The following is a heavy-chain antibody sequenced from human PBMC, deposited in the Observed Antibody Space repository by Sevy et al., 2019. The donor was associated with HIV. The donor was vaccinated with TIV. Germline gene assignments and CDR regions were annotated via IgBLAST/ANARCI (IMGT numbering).Heavy chain of an antibody. V-gene: IGHV5-51*01. CDR1: GYSFTNYW. J-gene: IGHJ4*02. CDR3: AINYYDSSGSPSY. CDR2: IYPGDSAT. Sequence: GESLKISCKGFGYSFTNYWVAWVRQMPGKGLEWMGIIYPGDSATRYSPSFQCQVTFSADKSISTAYLQWSSLKASDTAMYYCAINYYDSSGSPSYWGQGTLVTVSS. D-gene: IGHD3-22*01.